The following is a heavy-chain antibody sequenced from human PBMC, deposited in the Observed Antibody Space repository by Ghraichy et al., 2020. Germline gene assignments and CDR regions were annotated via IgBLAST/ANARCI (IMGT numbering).Heavy chain of an antibody. CDR1: GFTFSHYW. D-gene: IGHD5-24*01. CDR2: IKQDGSEE. Sequence: GGSLRLSCAASGFTFSHYWMSWVREVPGKGLEWLANIKQDGSEEYYVDSVRGRFTISRDNAKNVVYLQMNSLRVEDTAIYFCAGTITALPGDFWGQGTLVTVSS. V-gene: IGHV3-7*01. J-gene: IGHJ4*02. CDR3: AGTITALPGDF.